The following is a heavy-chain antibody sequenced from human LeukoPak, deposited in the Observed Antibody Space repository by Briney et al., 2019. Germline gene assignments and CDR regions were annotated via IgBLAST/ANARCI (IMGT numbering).Heavy chain of an antibody. D-gene: IGHD5-18*01. CDR1: GHSFTSYW. CDR3: ARQGIQLWASFDY. CDR2: IYPGDSGT. J-gene: IGHJ4*02. Sequence: GESLKISCNGSGHSFTSYWIGWVRQMPGKGLEWMVIIYPGDSGTIYSPSFQGQVTISADKSISTAYLQWSSLKASDTAMYYCARQGIQLWASFDYWGQGALVTVSS. V-gene: IGHV5-51*01.